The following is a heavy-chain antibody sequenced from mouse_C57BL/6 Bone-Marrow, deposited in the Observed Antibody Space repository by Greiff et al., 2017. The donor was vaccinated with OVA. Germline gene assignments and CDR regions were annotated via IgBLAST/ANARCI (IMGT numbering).Heavy chain of an antibody. J-gene: IGHJ3*01. CDR3: ARGGTGPWFAY. V-gene: IGHV5-4*03. CDR2: ISDGGSYT. Sequence: DVMLVESGGGLVKPGGSLKLSCAASGFTFSSYAMSWVRQTPEKRLEWVATISDGGSYTYYPDNVKGRFTISRDNAKNNLYLQMSHLKSEDTAMYYCARGGTGPWFAYWGQGTLVTVSA. D-gene: IGHD4-1*01. CDR1: GFTFSSYA.